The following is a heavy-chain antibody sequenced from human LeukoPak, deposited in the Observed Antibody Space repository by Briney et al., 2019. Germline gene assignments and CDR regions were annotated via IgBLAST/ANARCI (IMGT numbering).Heavy chain of an antibody. J-gene: IGHJ6*03. D-gene: IGHD5-18*01. CDR3: ARGGYSYGLHYYYYYMDV. V-gene: IGHV3-11*04. CDR2: ISSSGSTI. CDR1: GYTFSDYY. Sequence: GGSLRLSCAASGYTFSDYYMSWIRQAPGKGLEWVSYISSSGSTIYYADSVKGRFTISRDNAKNSLYLQMNSLRAEDTAVYYCARGGYSYGLHYYYYYMDVWGKGTTVTVSS.